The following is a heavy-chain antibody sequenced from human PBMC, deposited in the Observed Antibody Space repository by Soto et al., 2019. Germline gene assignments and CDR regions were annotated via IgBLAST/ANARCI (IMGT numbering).Heavy chain of an antibody. CDR1: GGSFSGYY. V-gene: IGHV4-34*01. CDR2: INHSGST. Sequence: SETLSLTCAVYGGSFSGYYWTWIRQPPGTGLEWIGEINHSGSTNYNPSLKSRVTISVDTSKNQFSLKLTSVTAADTAVYYCARLDYDILTGYRGRDYYGMDVWGQGTTVTVSS. D-gene: IGHD3-9*01. J-gene: IGHJ6*02. CDR3: ARLDYDILTGYRGRDYYGMDV.